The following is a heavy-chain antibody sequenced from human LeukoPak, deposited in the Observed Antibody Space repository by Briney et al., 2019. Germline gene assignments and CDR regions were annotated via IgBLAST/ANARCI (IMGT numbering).Heavy chain of an antibody. J-gene: IGHJ1*01. V-gene: IGHV3-7*01. CDR3: ATYSSSNGREFQY. CDR1: GFIFSNYW. CDR2: IQQHGSET. D-gene: IGHD2-2*01. Sequence: GGSLRLSCEGSGFIFSNYWMSWVRQAPGKGLEWVANIQQHGSETYYGDSVKGRFTISRDNAKSSLYLQMNSLRAEDTAVYYCATYSSSNGREFQYWGQGTLVTVSS.